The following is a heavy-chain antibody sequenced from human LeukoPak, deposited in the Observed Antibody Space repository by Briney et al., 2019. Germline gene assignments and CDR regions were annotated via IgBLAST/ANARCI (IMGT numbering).Heavy chain of an antibody. CDR2: IYYSGST. Sequence: SQTLSLTCTVSGGSISSGTYYWSWIRQPPGKGLEWIGYIYYSGSTYYKPSLRSRLTISVDTSRNQFSLELSSVTAADTAVYYCARGLQFYYGTGSYVFDYWGQGTLVSVSS. CDR1: GGSISSGTYY. D-gene: IGHD3-10*01. J-gene: IGHJ4*02. V-gene: IGHV4-30-4*01. CDR3: ARGLQFYYGTGSYVFDY.